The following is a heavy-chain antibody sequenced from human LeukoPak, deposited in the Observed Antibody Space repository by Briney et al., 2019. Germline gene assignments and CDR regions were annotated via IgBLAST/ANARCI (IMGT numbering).Heavy chain of an antibody. D-gene: IGHD6-19*01. CDR1: GGSISSSSYY. Sequence: SETLSLTCTVSGGSISSSSYYWGWIRQPPGKGLEWIGSIYYSGSTNYNPSLKSRVTMSVDTSKNQFSLKLSSVTAADTAVYYCARVGYSSGWSSFDYWGQGTLVTVSS. V-gene: IGHV4-39*07. J-gene: IGHJ4*02. CDR2: IYYSGST. CDR3: ARVGYSSGWSSFDY.